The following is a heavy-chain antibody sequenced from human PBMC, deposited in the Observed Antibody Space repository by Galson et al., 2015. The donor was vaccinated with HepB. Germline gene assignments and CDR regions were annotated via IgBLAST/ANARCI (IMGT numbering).Heavy chain of an antibody. V-gene: IGHV2-5*01. CDR2: IYWNDDK. J-gene: IGHJ1*01. CDR3: ARTYSSSWYVGYFQH. CDR1: GFSLSTSGVG. Sequence: PALVKPTQTLTLTCTFSGFSLSTSGVGVGWIRQPPGKALEWLALIYWNDDKHYSTSLKSRLTITKDTSKNQVVLTMTNVDPVDTATYYCARTYSSSWYVGYFQHWGQGTLVTVSS. D-gene: IGHD6-13*01.